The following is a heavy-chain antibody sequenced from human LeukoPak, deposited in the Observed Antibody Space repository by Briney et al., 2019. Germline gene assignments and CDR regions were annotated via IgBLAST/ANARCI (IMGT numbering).Heavy chain of an antibody. Sequence: SETLSLTCTVSGGSISSHYWSWIRQPPGKGLEWIGYIYYSGSTNYNPSLKSRVTISVDTSKNQFSLKLSSVTAADTAVYYCARARDGYNHFDCWGQGTLVTVSS. J-gene: IGHJ4*02. CDR2: IYYSGST. CDR3: ARARDGYNHFDC. V-gene: IGHV4-59*11. D-gene: IGHD5-24*01. CDR1: GGSISSHY.